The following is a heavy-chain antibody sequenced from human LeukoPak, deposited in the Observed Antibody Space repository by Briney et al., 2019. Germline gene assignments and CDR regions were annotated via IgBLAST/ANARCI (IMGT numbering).Heavy chain of an antibody. J-gene: IGHJ6*02. V-gene: IGHV1-18*01. CDR1: GYTFTSYG. CDR3: ARGGALLWFGEFNYYYGMDV. CDR2: ISAYNGNT. D-gene: IGHD3-10*01. Sequence: ASVKVSCKASGYTFTSYGISWVRQAPGQGLEWMGWISAYNGNTNYAQKLQGRVTITTDTSTSTAYMELRSLRSDDTAVYYCARGGALLWFGEFNYYYGMDVWGQGTTVTVSS.